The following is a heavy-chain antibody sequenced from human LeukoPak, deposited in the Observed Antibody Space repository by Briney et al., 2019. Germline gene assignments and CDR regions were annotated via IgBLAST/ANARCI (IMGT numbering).Heavy chain of an antibody. D-gene: IGHD5-18*01. CDR3: ARVHYNTAMVDIDY. Sequence: GGSLRLSCAASGFSFSGYSMNWVRQAPGKGLEWVSSITSSSSYIHYADSVRGRFTISRDNGKNSLYLQMSSLRAEDTAVYYCARVHYNTAMVDIDYWGQGTLVTVSS. CDR1: GFSFSGYS. CDR2: ITSSSSYI. J-gene: IGHJ4*02. V-gene: IGHV3-21*01.